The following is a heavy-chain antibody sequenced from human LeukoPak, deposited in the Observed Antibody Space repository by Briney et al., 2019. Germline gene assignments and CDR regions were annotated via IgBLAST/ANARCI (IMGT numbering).Heavy chain of an antibody. CDR1: GVSISSSDFY. CDR2: IYYSGGT. D-gene: IGHD1-1*01. CDR3: ARLQLQRRPKFYYYMDV. Sequence: SETLSLTCTVSGVSISSSDFYWGWLRQTPGKGLEWIANIYYSGGTYYNPSLESRVTISVDTLKNHFSLKLRSVTAADTAVYYCARLQLQRRPKFYYYMDVWGKGTTV. J-gene: IGHJ6*03. V-gene: IGHV4-39*02.